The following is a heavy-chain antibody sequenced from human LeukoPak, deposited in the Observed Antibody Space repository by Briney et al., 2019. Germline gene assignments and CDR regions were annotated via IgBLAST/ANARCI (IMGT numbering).Heavy chain of an antibody. Sequence: PGGSLRLSCAASGFTFSSYWMHWVRQAPGKGLVWVSRINSDGSSTSYADSVKGRFTISRDNAKNTLYLQMNSLRAEDTAVCYCARGRRGSYYYYYGMDVWGKGTTVTVSS. D-gene: IGHD3-16*01. J-gene: IGHJ6*04. CDR2: INSDGSST. CDR3: ARGRRGSYYYYYGMDV. V-gene: IGHV3-74*01. CDR1: GFTFSSYW.